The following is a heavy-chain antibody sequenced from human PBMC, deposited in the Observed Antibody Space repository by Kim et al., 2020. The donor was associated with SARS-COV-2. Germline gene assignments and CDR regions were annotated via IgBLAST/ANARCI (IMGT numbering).Heavy chain of an antibody. CDR2: INPNGGGT. D-gene: IGHD2-15*01. CDR1: GYNFIAYH. Sequence: ASVKVSCKASGYNFIAYHMHWVRQAPGQGLEWMGRINPNGGGTNSAQKFQGRVTMTSDTSISTAYMELSGLRSADTAVYYCARDLRWDCSGANCFSAYYYTMDVWGLGTTVTVSS. J-gene: IGHJ6*02. CDR3: ARDLRWDCSGANCFSAYYYTMDV. V-gene: IGHV1-2*06.